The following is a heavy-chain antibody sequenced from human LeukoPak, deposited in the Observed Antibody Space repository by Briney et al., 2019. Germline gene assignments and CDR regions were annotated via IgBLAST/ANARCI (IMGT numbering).Heavy chain of an antibody. D-gene: IGHD6-19*01. Sequence: SETLSLTCTVSGFSISSTFYWVWIRQPPGKGLEWIGSIYHSGNNYYNPSLKNRVTMSVDTSKNQFSLHLTSVTAADTAVYYCARGRSNSGWVDYWGQGTLVTVSS. V-gene: IGHV4-38-2*02. J-gene: IGHJ4*02. CDR2: IYHSGNN. CDR1: GFSISSTFY. CDR3: ARGRSNSGWVDY.